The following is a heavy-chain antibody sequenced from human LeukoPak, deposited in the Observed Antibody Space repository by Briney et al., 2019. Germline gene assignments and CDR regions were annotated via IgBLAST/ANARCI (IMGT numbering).Heavy chain of an antibody. Sequence: GGSLRLSCAASGFPFRDYWMRWVRQAPGKGLEGVANIKYHGSDEHYVDSVRGRFTISRDNAKNSLFLQMNSLRAEDTAVYYCARIGGSGTYWDYWGQGTLVTVSS. J-gene: IGHJ4*02. CDR3: ARIGGSGTYWDY. D-gene: IGHD3-10*01. V-gene: IGHV3-7*01. CDR1: GFPFRDYW. CDR2: IKYHGSDE.